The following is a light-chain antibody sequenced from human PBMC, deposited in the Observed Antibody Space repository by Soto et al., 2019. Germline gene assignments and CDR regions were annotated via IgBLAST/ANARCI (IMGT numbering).Light chain of an antibody. Sequence: QSALTQPASVSGSPGQSITISCTGTSSEVGGYNYVSWYQQHPGKAPKLMIYDVSNRPSGVSNRFSGSKSGNTASLTISGLQVEDEADYYCSSYTSSSPYVVFGGETKLTVL. V-gene: IGLV2-14*01. CDR3: SSYTSSSPYVV. CDR2: DVS. CDR1: SSEVGGYNY. J-gene: IGLJ2*01.